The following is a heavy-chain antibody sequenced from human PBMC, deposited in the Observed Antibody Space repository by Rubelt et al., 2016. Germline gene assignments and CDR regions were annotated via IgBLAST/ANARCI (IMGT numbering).Heavy chain of an antibody. V-gene: IGHV4-39*07. CDR3: ANSMNWGADY. Sequence: QLQLQESGPGLVKPSVTLSLTCTVSGGSISSSRYYWGWIRQPPVKGLEWVGEINHSESTNYNRDLKRRTTISVDTSKNQMSLQLSSVTAADTAVYYCANSMNWGADYWGQGTLVTVSS. CDR1: GGSISSSRYY. J-gene: IGHJ4*02. CDR2: INHSEST. D-gene: IGHD7-27*01.